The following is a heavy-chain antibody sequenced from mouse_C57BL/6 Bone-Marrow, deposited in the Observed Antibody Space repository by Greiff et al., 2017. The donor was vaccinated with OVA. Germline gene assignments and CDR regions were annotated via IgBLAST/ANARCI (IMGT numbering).Heavy chain of an antibody. CDR1: GFTFSSYA. CDR2: ISDGGSYT. V-gene: IGHV5-4*01. Sequence: EVQLVESGGGLVKPGGSLKLSCAASGFTFSSYAMSWVRQTPEKRLEWVATISDGGSYTYYPDNVKGRFTISRDNAKNNLYLQMSHLKSEDTAMYYCARDRSYGSSYLWYFDVWGTGTTVTVSS. J-gene: IGHJ1*03. D-gene: IGHD1-1*01. CDR3: ARDRSYGSSYLWYFDV.